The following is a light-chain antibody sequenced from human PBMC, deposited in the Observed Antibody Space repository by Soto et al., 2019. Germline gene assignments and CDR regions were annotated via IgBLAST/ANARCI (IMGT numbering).Light chain of an antibody. CDR3: QQYGSSAWT. J-gene: IGKJ1*01. V-gene: IGKV3-20*01. CDR2: GAS. Sequence: EIVLTQSPGTLSFSPGERATLSCRASQSVSSSYLAWYQQKPGQAPRLLIYGASSRATGIPDRFSGSGSGTDFTLTISRLEPEDFAVYYCQQYGSSAWTLGQGTKVDI. CDR1: QSVSSSY.